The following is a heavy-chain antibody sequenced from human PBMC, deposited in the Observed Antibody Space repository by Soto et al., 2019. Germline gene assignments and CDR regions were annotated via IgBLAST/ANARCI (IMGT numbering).Heavy chain of an antibody. Sequence: ASVKVSCKASGGTFSSYAISWVRQAPGQGLEWMGGIIPIFGTANYAQKFQGRVTITADESTSTAYMELSSLRSEDTAVYYCARVLRWFGVVLRNYYGMDVWGQGTTVTVSS. CDR1: GGTFSSYA. J-gene: IGHJ6*02. CDR3: ARVLRWFGVVLRNYYGMDV. D-gene: IGHD3-10*01. CDR2: IIPIFGTA. V-gene: IGHV1-69*13.